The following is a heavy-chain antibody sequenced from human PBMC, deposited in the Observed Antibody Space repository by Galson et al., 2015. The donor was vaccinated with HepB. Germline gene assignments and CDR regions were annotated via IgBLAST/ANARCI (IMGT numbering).Heavy chain of an antibody. V-gene: IGHV4-30-2*01. CDR2: IYHSGST. Sequence: TLSLTCAVSGGSISSGGYSWSWIRQPPGKGLEWIGYIYHSGSTYYNPSLKSRVTISVDRSKNQFSLKLSSVTAADTAVYYCARVGVGYSSSWTFDYWGQGTLVTVSS. CDR1: GGSISSGGYS. D-gene: IGHD6-13*01. CDR3: ARVGVGYSSSWTFDY. J-gene: IGHJ4*02.